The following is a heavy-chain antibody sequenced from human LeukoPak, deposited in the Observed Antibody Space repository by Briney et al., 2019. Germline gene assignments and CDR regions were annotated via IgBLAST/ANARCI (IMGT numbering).Heavy chain of an antibody. D-gene: IGHD3-22*01. J-gene: IGHJ4*02. CDR2: LYYSGST. CDR3: AGRTEYYYDSSGYYYGRFDY. Sequence: SETLSLTCTVSGGSISSSLYYWGWIRQPPGKGLEWIGYLYYSGSTYYNPSLKSRVSISVDMSKNQFSLKLTSVTAADTAVYYCAGRTEYYYDSSGYYYGRFDYWGQGTLVTVSS. CDR1: GGSISSSLYY. V-gene: IGHV4-39*01.